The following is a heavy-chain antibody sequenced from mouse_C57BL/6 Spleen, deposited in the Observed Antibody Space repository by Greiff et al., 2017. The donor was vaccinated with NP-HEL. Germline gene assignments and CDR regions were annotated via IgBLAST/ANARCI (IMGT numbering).Heavy chain of an antibody. CDR2: IYPRSGNT. D-gene: IGHD2-5*01. CDR1: GYTFTSYG. J-gene: IGHJ1*03. V-gene: IGHV1-81*01. Sequence: VQRVESGAELARPGASVKLSCKASGYTFTSYGISWVKQRTGQGLEWIGEIYPRSGNTYYNEKFKGKATLTADKSSSTAYMELRSLTSEDSAVYFCARHSNYGWCFDVWGTGTTVTVSS. CDR3: ARHSNYGWCFDV.